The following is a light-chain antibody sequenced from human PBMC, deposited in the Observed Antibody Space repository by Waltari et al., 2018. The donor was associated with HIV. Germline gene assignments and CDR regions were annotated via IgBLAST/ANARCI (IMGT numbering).Light chain of an antibody. V-gene: IGLV3-1*01. CDR3: QAWDSSSAVV. CDR1: NLGDTY. CDR2: QNN. Sequence: SYELTQPPSLSVSPGQTASITCSGDNLGDTYTSRYQQMPGQSPVRVIYQNNKRPSGIPARFSGSNSGDTAALTISGTQAVDEAHYYCQAWDSSSAVVFGGGTKLTVL. J-gene: IGLJ3*02.